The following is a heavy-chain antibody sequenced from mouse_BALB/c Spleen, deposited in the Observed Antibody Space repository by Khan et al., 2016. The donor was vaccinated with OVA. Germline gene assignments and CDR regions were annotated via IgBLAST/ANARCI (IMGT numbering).Heavy chain of an antibody. CDR2: IWGGGST. CDR3: AKGVWSYYYSFDY. Sequence: VELVESGPGLVAPSQNLSITCTVSGFSLNDYGVSWIRQPPGKGLEWLGVIWGGGSTYYNSALKSRLSITKDNSKSQVFLKMSSLQSDDTAIFYCAKGVWSYYYSFDYWGQGTSVTVSS. CDR1: GFSLNDYG. J-gene: IGHJ4*01. V-gene: IGHV2-6-5*01.